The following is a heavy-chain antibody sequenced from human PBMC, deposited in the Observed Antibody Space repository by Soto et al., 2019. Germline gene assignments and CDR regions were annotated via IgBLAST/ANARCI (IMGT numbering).Heavy chain of an antibody. CDR2: ISGSGGST. CDR1: GFTVSSYA. CDR3: AKDPAMVRGVRNLDV. Sequence: PGGSLRLSCAASGFTVSSYAMSWVRQAPGKGLEWVSAISGSGGSTYYADSVKGRFTISRDNSKNTLYLQMNSLRAEDTAVYYCAKDPAMVRGVRNLDVWGQGTTVTVSS. V-gene: IGHV3-23*01. J-gene: IGHJ6*02. D-gene: IGHD3-10*01.